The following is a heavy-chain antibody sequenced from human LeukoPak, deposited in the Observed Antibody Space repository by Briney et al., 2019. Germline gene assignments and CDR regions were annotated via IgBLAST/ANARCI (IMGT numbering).Heavy chain of an antibody. CDR1: GYTFTDYY. D-gene: IGHD2-2*01. CDR2: VDPEDGET. J-gene: IGHJ4*02. V-gene: IGHV1-69-2*01. Sequence: ASVKVSCKASGYTFTDYYMHWVQQAPGKGLEWMGLVDPEDGETIYAEKFQGRVTITADTSTDTAYMELSSLRSEDTAVYYCATRGIVVVPVWGDYWGQGILVTVSS. CDR3: ATRGIVVVPVWGDY.